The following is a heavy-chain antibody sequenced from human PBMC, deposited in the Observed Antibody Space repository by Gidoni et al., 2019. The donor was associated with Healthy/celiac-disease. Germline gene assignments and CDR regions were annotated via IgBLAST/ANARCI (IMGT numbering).Heavy chain of an antibody. J-gene: IGHJ6*02. Sequence: QVQLVQSGAEVKKPGDSVKVSCKAYGYTFTSYGISWVRQAPGQVLEWMGWISAYNGNTNYAQKLQGRVTMTTDTSTSTAYMELRSLRSDDTAVYYCARLWFGELNYYYYGMDVWGQGTTVTVSS. CDR1: GYTFTSYG. D-gene: IGHD3-10*01. CDR2: ISAYNGNT. CDR3: ARLWFGELNYYYYGMDV. V-gene: IGHV1-18*01.